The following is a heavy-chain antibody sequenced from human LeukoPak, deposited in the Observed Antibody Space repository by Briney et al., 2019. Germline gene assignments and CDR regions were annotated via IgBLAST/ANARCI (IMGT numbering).Heavy chain of an antibody. D-gene: IGHD1-26*01. Sequence: GGSLRLSCAASGFTVSSNYMSWVRQAPGKGLEWVSVIYSGGSTYYADSVKGRFTISRDNSKNTLYLQMNSLRAEDTAVYYCARESRSYYGNAFEIWGQGTMVTVSS. J-gene: IGHJ3*02. V-gene: IGHV3-66*01. CDR1: GFTVSSNY. CDR3: ARESRSYYGNAFEI. CDR2: IYSGGST.